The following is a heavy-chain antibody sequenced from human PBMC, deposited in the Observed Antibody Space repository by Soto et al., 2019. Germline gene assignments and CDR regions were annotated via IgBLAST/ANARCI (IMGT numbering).Heavy chain of an antibody. Sequence: SETLSLTCAVSGGSISSGGYSWSWIRQPPGKGLEWIGYIYHSGSTYYNPSLKSRVTISVDRSKNQFSLKLSSVTAEDTALYYCAKEYDSGGYYTGYWGQGTLVTVSS. CDR1: GGSISSGGYS. D-gene: IGHD3-10*01. CDR2: IYHSGST. J-gene: IGHJ4*02. V-gene: IGHV4-30-2*01. CDR3: AKEYDSGGYYTGY.